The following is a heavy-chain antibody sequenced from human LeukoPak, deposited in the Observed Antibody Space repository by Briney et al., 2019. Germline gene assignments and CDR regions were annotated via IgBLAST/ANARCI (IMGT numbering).Heavy chain of an antibody. V-gene: IGHV4-38-2*01. CDR3: ARVIGITIFGVVMVPWFDP. J-gene: IGHJ5*02. D-gene: IGHD3-3*01. CDR2: SYHSGST. CDR1: GYSISSGYY. Sequence: SETLSLTCAVSGYSISSGYYWGWIRQPPGKGLEGIGSSYHSGSTYYNPSLKSRVTIAVDTSKNQFSLKLSSVTAADTAVYYCARVIGITIFGVVMVPWFDPWGQGTLVTVSS.